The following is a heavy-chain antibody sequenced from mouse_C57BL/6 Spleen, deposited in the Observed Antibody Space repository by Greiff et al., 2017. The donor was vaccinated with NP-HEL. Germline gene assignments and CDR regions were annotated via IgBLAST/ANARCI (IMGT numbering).Heavy chain of an antibody. V-gene: IGHV3-6*01. J-gene: IGHJ4*01. CDR2: ISYDGSN. Sequence: EVQLQESGPGLVKPSQSLSLTCSVTGYSITSGYYWNWIRQFPGNKLEWMGYISYDGSNNYNPSLKNRISITRDTSKNQFFLKLNSVTTEDTATYYCARVDDRDYAMDYWGQGTSVTVSS. CDR3: ARVDDRDYAMDY. CDR1: GYSITSGYY.